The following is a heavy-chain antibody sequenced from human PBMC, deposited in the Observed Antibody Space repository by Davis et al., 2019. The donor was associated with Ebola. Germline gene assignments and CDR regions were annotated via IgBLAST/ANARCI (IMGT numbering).Heavy chain of an antibody. V-gene: IGHV3-20*04. J-gene: IGHJ4*02. CDR2: INWNGGST. CDR3: ARNLGTTITVTRGGN. CDR1: GFTFDDYG. D-gene: IGHD4-17*01. Sequence: PGGSLRLSCAASGFTFDDYGMSWVRQVPGKGLEWVSGINWNGGSTGYADSVKGRFTISRDNAEKSLYLQMNSLRAEDTAVYYCARNLGTTITVTRGGNWGPGTLVTVSS.